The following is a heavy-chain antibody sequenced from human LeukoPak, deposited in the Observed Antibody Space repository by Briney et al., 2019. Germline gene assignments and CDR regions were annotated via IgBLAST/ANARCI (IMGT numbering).Heavy chain of an antibody. V-gene: IGHV4-39*01. J-gene: IGHJ4*02. Sequence: SETLSLTCTVSGGSISSSSFYWRWIRQPPGRGLEWIGSIYYRGSTYYNPSLKSRVTISVDMSENQVSLKLRSVTAADTAVYYCTEFYFDRSGYADYWGQGTLVTVSS. CDR1: GGSISSSSFY. CDR2: IYYRGST. CDR3: TEFYFDRSGYADY. D-gene: IGHD3-22*01.